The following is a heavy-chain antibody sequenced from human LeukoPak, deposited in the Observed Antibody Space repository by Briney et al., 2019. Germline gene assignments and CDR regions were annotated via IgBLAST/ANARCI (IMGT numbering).Heavy chain of an antibody. D-gene: IGHD3-16*02. CDR2: INPSGGST. CDR3: ARAIAYDYVWGSYRPLDY. CDR1: GYTFTSYY. J-gene: IGHJ4*02. Sequence: ASVKVSCKASGYTFTSYYMHWVRQAPGQGLEWMGIINPSGGSTSYAQKFQGRVTMTRDTSTSTVYMELSSLRSEDTAVYYCARAIAYDYVWGSYRPLDYWGQGTLVTVSS. V-gene: IGHV1-46*01.